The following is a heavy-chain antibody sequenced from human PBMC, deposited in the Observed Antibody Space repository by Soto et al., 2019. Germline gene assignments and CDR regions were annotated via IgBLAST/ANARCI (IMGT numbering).Heavy chain of an antibody. D-gene: IGHD6-19*01. V-gene: IGHV3-23*01. Sequence: EVQLLESGGGLVQPGRSLRLSCAASGFTFSSYAMNWVRQAPGKGLEWVSAMSGTGGSTYYADSVKGRFTLSRDNSKNTLYLQMSSLRVEDTAVYYCANAGFSSGWWAYDFDYWGQGTLVTVSS. CDR3: ANAGFSSGWWAYDFDY. J-gene: IGHJ4*02. CDR1: GFTFSSYA. CDR2: MSGTGGST.